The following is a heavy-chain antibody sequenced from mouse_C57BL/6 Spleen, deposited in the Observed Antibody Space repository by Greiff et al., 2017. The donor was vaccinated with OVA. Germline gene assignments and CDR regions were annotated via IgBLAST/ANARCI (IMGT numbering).Heavy chain of an antibody. CDR2: GQVLAWIG. CDR3: SEDAAVYYCACSGTSAWFAY. D-gene: IGHD4-1*01. V-gene: IGHV1-87*01. CDR1: YTFSRRVH. J-gene: IGHJ3*01. Sequence: QVQLQQSGPELARPWASVKISCQAFYTFSRRVHFALRDTNYWMQWVKQRPGQVLAWIGAIYPGNGDTSYNQKFKGKATVTADKASSIAYMQLSSLTSEDAAVYYCACSGTSAWFAYWGQGTLVTVSA.